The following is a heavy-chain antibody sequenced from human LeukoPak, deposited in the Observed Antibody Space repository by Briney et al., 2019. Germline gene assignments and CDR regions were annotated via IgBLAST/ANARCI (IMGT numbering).Heavy chain of an antibody. CDR3: ARDLGDSGTTPLDY. CDR1: GFTFSSYA. CDR2: ISYDGSNK. D-gene: IGHD1-7*01. V-gene: IGHV3-30-3*01. Sequence: GGSLRLSCAASGFTFSSYAVHWVRQAPGKGLEWVAVISYDGSNKYYADSVKGRFTISRDNSRNTLYLQMNSLRAEGTAVYYCARDLGDSGTTPLDYWGQGTLVTVSS. J-gene: IGHJ4*02.